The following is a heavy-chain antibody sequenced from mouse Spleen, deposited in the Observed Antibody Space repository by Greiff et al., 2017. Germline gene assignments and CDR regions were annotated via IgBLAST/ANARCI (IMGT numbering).Heavy chain of an antibody. J-gene: IGHJ2*01. D-gene: IGHD1-2*01. CDR3: TRRDYYGYQFDY. V-gene: IGHV1-15*01. CDR2: IDPETGGT. CDR1: GYTFTDYE. Sequence: VQLQQSGAELVRPGASVTLSCKASGYTFTDYEMHWVKQTPVHGLEWIGAIDPETGGTAYNQKFKGKAILTADKSSSTAYMELRSLTSEDSAVYYCTRRDYYGYQFDYWGQGTTLTVSS.